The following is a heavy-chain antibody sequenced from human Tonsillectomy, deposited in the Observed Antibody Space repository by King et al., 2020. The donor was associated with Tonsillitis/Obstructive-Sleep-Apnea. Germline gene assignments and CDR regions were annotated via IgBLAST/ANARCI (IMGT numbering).Heavy chain of an antibody. J-gene: IGHJ4*02. CDR2: ISYYGSNK. D-gene: IGHD5-12*01. CDR3: GGGRANIVATRIDY. CDR1: GFTFSSYS. Sequence: VQLVESGGGVVQPGRSLRLSWSASGFTFSSYSIHWVRQASGKGLEWVAVISYYGSNKYYADSVKGRFTISRDNSKNTLYLQMNSLRAEDTAVYYCGGGRANIVATRIDYWGQGTLVTVSS. V-gene: IGHV3-30*01.